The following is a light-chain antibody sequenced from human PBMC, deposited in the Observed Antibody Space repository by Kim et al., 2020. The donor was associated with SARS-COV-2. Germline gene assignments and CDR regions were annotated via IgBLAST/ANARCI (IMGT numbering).Light chain of an antibody. CDR2: RDY. J-gene: IGLJ2*01. V-gene: IGLV3-9*01. CDR1: DIRSKN. Sequence: SYELTQPLSVSVALGQTARIPCGGDDIRSKNVNWYQQKSGQAPVLVIYRDYNRPSGIPERFAGSSSGNTATLAISGAQVGDEADYYCQVWDSSSVVIFGEGTQLTVL. CDR3: QVWDSSSVVI.